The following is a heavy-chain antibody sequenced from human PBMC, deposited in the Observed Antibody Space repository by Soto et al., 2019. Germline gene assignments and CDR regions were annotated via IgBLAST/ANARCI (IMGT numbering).Heavy chain of an antibody. CDR3: ARIPTYYDILTGHSNDAFDI. Sequence: QVTLKESGPVLVKPTETLTLTCTVSGFSLSNAGMGVSWIRQPPGKALEWLAHIFSNDEKSYSTSLKSRLTISKDTSKSQVVLTLTNMDPVDTATYYCARIPTYYDILTGHSNDAFDIWGQGTMVTVSS. V-gene: IGHV2-26*01. CDR1: GFSLSNAGMG. J-gene: IGHJ3*02. D-gene: IGHD3-9*01. CDR2: IFSNDEK.